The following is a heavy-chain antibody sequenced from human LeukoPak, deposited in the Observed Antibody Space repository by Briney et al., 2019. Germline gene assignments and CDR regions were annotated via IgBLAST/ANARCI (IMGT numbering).Heavy chain of an antibody. CDR2: INQDGSEK. Sequence: GGSLRLSCAVSGLIFRSYWMSWVRRAPGKGLEWVANINQDGSEKYFVDSVKGRFTISSDNDKNSLHLQMNTLRAEDTAVYYCARERDGRFFDYWGQGTLVTVSS. CDR1: GLIFRSYW. V-gene: IGHV3-7*01. D-gene: IGHD5-24*01. CDR3: ARERDGRFFDY. J-gene: IGHJ4*02.